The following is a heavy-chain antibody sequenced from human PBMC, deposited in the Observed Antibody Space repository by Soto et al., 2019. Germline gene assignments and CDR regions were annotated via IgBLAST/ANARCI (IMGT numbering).Heavy chain of an antibody. V-gene: IGHV3-53*01. CDR1: GFTVSSNY. CDR3: ARDRVASGYPEYSQH. Sequence: EVQLVESGGGLIQPGGSLRLSCAASGFTVSSNYMSWVRQAPGKGLEWVSVIYSGGSTYYADSVKGRFTISRDNSKNTLYLQMHSLSAADTAVYYCARDRVASGYPEYSQHWGQGTLVTVSS. J-gene: IGHJ1*01. CDR2: IYSGGST. D-gene: IGHD3-22*01.